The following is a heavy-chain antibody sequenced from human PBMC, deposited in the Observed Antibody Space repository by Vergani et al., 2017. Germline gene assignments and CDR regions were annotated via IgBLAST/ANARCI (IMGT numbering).Heavy chain of an antibody. Sequence: EVQLVESGGGLVQPGRSLRLSCAASGFTFDDYAMHWVRQAPGKGLEWVSGISWNSGSIGYADSVKGRFTISGDNAKNSLYLQMNSLRAEDTALYYCARGETGTTGGGYYYYGMDVWGQGTTVTVSS. CDR1: GFTFDDYA. V-gene: IGHV3-9*01. CDR3: ARGETGTTGGGYYYYGMDV. J-gene: IGHJ6*02. CDR2: ISWNSGSI. D-gene: IGHD1-1*01.